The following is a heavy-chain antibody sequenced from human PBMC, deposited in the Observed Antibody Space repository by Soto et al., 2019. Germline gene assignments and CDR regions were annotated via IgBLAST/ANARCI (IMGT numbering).Heavy chain of an antibody. Sequence: EVQLVESGGGLVQPGGSLRLSCAASGFTFGSYWMHWVRQAPGKGLVWVSRINSDGSSTSYADSVKGRFTISRDNAKNTLYLQMNSLRAEDTAVYYCARDLPYCSSTSCYSDAFDIWGQGSMVTVSS. CDR1: GFTFGSYW. D-gene: IGHD2-2*02. CDR2: INSDGSST. J-gene: IGHJ3*02. CDR3: ARDLPYCSSTSCYSDAFDI. V-gene: IGHV3-74*01.